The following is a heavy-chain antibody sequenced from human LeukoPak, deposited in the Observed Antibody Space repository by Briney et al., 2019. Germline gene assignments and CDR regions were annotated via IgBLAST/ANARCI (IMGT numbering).Heavy chain of an antibody. D-gene: IGHD3-16*02. CDR3: ARRGRADYVWGSYRSFYFDY. V-gene: IGHV4-39*01. J-gene: IGHJ4*02. Sequence: SETLSLTCTVSGGSISSSSYYWGWIRQPPGKGLEWIGSIYYSGSTYYNPSLKSRVTISVDTSKNQFSLTLSSVTAADTAVYYCARRGRADYVWGSYRSFYFDYWGQGTLVTVSS. CDR1: GGSISSSSYY. CDR2: IYYSGST.